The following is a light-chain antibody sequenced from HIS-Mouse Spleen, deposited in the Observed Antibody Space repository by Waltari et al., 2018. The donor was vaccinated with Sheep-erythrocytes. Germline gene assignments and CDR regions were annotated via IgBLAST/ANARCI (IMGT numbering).Light chain of an antibody. Sequence: QSALTQPALVSGSPGQSITISCTGTSSDGASYNLVSWYQQPPGKAPKLMIYEGSKRPSGVSNRFSGSKSGNTASLTISGLQAEDEADYYCCSYAGSSTPWVFGGGTKLTVL. CDR2: EGS. CDR3: CSYAGSSTPWV. J-gene: IGLJ3*02. CDR1: SSDGASYNL. V-gene: IGLV2-23*01.